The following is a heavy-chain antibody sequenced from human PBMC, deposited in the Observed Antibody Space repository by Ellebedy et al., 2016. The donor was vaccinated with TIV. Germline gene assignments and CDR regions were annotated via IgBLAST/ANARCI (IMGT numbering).Heavy chain of an antibody. J-gene: IGHJ4*02. CDR2: IDPSDSYT. Sequence: GESLKISCRGFGYTFTSHWISWVRQVPGKGMEWMGRIDPSDSYTNYRPSFKGPVSISSDTSANTAYLQWSSLRASETAMYYCVRQRQASSGWYGGEFWGQGTLVTVSS. CDR3: VRQRQASSGWYGGEF. V-gene: IGHV5-10-1*01. CDR1: GYTFTSHW. D-gene: IGHD6-19*01.